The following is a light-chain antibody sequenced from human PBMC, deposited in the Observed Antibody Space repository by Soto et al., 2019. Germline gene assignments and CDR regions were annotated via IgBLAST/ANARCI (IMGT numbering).Light chain of an antibody. CDR1: QSVSSN. CDR3: QQYSKWPPWT. CDR2: GAS. Sequence: IVMTQSPATLSVSPGERATLSCRASQSVSSNLAWYQQKPGQAPRLLIYGASTRATGIPARFSGSGSGTDFTLTISSLQSEDFAVYYCQQYSKWPPWTLRHGTKVDIK. V-gene: IGKV3-15*01. J-gene: IGKJ1*01.